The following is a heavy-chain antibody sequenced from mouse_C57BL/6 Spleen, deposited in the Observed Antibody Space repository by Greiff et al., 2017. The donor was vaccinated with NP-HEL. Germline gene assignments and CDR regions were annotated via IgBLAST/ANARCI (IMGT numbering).Heavy chain of an antibody. J-gene: IGHJ4*01. V-gene: IGHV5-17*01. CDR1: GSTFSDYG. CDR2: ISSGSSTI. Sequence: EVKVEESGGGLVKPGGSLKLSCAASGSTFSDYGMHWVRQAPEKGLEWVAYISSGSSTIYYADTVKGRFTISRDNAKNTLFLQMTSLRSEDTARYYCARRDYDYDEDAMDYWGQGTSVTVSS. CDR3: ARRDYDYDEDAMDY. D-gene: IGHD2-4*01.